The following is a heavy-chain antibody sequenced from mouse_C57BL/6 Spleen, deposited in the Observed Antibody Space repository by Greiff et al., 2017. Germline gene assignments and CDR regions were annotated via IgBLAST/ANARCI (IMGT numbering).Heavy chain of an antibody. CDR1: GFTFSDYG. CDR2: ISSGSSTI. J-gene: IGHJ3*01. D-gene: IGHD4-1*01. CDR3: TLTGKEAWFAY. Sequence: EVMLVESGGGLVKPGGSLKLSCAASGFTFSDYGMHWVRQAPEKGLEWVAYISSGSSTIYYADTVKGRFTISRDNAKNTLFLQITSLRSEDTAMYYCTLTGKEAWFAYWGQGTLVTVSA. V-gene: IGHV5-17*01.